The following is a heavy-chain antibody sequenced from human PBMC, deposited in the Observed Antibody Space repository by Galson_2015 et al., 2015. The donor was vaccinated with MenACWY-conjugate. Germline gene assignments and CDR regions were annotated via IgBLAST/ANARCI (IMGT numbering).Heavy chain of an antibody. J-gene: IGHJ4*02. D-gene: IGHD3-22*01. CDR1: GYTSTTDS. CDR2: INPSSGTT. Sequence: SVKVSCKASGYTSTTDSIHWVRQAPGQGLEWMGRINPSSGTTTYAKKFQGRVTMTRDTSYMELDSLRSEDTAVYYCAGRNSSGGRGDFDYWGQGTLVTVSS. CDR3: AGRNSSGGRGDFDY. V-gene: IGHV1-46*01.